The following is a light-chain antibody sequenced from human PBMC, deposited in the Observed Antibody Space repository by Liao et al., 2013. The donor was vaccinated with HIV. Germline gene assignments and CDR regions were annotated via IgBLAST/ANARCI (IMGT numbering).Light chain of an antibody. CDR3: QVWDSSSDHLV. V-gene: IGLV3-21*01. CDR2: YNS. CDR1: NIGSKS. J-gene: IGLJ2*01. Sequence: SYVLTQPPSVSVAPGKTARIPCGGNNIGSKSVHWYQQKPGQAPVLLIYYNSDRPSGIPERFSGSNSGNTATLTISRVEAGDEADYYCQVWDSSSDHLVFGGGTKLTVL.